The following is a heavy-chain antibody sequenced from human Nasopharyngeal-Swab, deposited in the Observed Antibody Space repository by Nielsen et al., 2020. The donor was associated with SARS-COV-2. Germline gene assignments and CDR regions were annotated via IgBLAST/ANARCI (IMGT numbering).Heavy chain of an antibody. CDR2: ISGSGGST. CDR1: GFTFSSYA. V-gene: IGHV3-23*01. Sequence: GESLKISCAASGFTFSSYAMGWVRQAPGKGLEWVSGISGSGGSTYYADSVKGRFTISRDNAKNSLYLQMNSLRAEDTAVYYCARDQYYDSSGYYYYGMDVWGQGTTVTVSS. D-gene: IGHD3-22*01. CDR3: ARDQYYDSSGYYYYGMDV. J-gene: IGHJ6*02.